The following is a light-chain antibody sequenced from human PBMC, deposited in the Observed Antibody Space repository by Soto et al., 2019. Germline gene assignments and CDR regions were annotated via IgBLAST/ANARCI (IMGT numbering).Light chain of an antibody. J-gene: IGKJ1*01. CDR2: EGS. Sequence: IQTSQSPSTPSASLRDRVTLPCRARQSISSRLAWYQEKPGQVPKVLIYEGSSLESGIPSRSGRRVSVTDCTLHTKDLQTYYFLPHNSYPGTFGQGTKVDI. V-gene: IGKV1-5*01. CDR1: QSISSR. CDR3: LPHNSYPGT.